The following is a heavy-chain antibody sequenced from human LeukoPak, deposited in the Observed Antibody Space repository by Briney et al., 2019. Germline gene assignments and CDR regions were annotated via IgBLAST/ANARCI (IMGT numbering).Heavy chain of an antibody. D-gene: IGHD3-9*01. CDR1: GYTLTELS. Sequence: GASVKVSCKVSGYTLTELSMHWVRQAPGKGLEWMGGFHPEDNVTINAQSFQGRVTMTEDTSTNTAYMELNSLRSEDTAVYYCATDRLNYDILTGYNSRPSWDAFDIWGQGQWSPSLQ. J-gene: IGHJ3*02. CDR2: FHPEDNVT. CDR3: ATDRLNYDILTGYNSRPSWDAFDI. V-gene: IGHV1-24*01.